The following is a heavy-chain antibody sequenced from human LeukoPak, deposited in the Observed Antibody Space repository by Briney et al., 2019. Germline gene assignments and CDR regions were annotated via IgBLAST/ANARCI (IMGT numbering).Heavy chain of an antibody. J-gene: IGHJ4*02. CDR3: ARAGPKTGTYDY. CDR2: IGTAGDT. Sequence: PGGSLRLSCAASGFTFSSYDMHWVRQATGKGLEWVSAIGTAGDTYYPGSVKGRFTISRENAKNSSYLQMNSLRAGDTAVYYCARAGPKTGTYDYWGQGTLVTVSS. CDR1: GFTFSSYD. V-gene: IGHV3-13*01. D-gene: IGHD1/OR15-1a*01.